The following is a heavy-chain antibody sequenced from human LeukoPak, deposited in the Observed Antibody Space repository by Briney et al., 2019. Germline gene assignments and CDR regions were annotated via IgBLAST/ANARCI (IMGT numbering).Heavy chain of an antibody. J-gene: IGHJ4*02. Sequence: GGSLRLSCAASGFTFSYYTMHWVRQAPGKGLEWVTVISYDGSNKYYADSVKGRFTVSRDNSKNTLYLQMDSLGAEDTAVYYCARVLNYYDSSGYYFSYWGQGTLVTVSS. CDR2: ISYDGSNK. CDR3: ARVLNYYDSSGYYFSY. D-gene: IGHD3-22*01. CDR1: GFTFSYYT. V-gene: IGHV3-30-3*01.